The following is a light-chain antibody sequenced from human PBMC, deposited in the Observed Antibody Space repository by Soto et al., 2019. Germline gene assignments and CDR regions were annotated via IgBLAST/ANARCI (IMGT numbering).Light chain of an antibody. V-gene: IGKV3-15*01. CDR2: GES. CDR1: QSVSSN. Sequence: EIVMTQSPATLSVSPGERATLSCRASQSVSSNLAWYQQKPGQDPRLLIYGESTRATGIPARFSGSGSGTEFTLTISSLQPEDFATYYCQKYNSFWTFGQGTKVDIK. J-gene: IGKJ1*01. CDR3: QKYNSFWT.